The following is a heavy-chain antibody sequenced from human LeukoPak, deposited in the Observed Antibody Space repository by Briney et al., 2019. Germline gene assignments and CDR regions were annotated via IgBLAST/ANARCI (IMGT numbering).Heavy chain of an antibody. V-gene: IGHV3-11*01. CDR2: ISSFGTTI. CDR1: GFAFGDYY. Sequence: GGSLRLSCAASGFAFGDYYMSWVRQAPGKGLEGVSYISSFGTTIYYADSVKGRFTVSRDNAKNSLYLQMNSLRVEDTAVYYCARDRLGPTASFDYWGQGTLVTVSS. CDR3: ARDRLGPTASFDY. J-gene: IGHJ4*02. D-gene: IGHD1-26*01.